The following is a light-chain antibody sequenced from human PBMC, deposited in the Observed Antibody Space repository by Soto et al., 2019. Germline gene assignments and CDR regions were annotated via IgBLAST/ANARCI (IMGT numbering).Light chain of an antibody. CDR3: QQYKSYLFT. CDR2: DAS. Sequence: DIQMTQSPSTLSASVGDRVTITCRASQSISSWLAWYQQKPGKAPNLLIYDASTLESGVPSRFSGSGSGTEFTITILSLQPYDVETYYRQQYKSYLFTFGPGTKVDIK. CDR1: QSISSW. V-gene: IGKV1-5*01. J-gene: IGKJ3*01.